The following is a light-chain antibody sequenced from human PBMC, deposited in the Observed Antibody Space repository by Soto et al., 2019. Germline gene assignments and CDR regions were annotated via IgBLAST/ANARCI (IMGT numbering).Light chain of an antibody. J-gene: IGKJ4*01. V-gene: IGKV1-5*01. CDR1: QSVNHW. CDR2: DAS. CDR3: QHGYSTPLT. Sequence: DIQMTQYPSTLSASVGERVTISCRASQSVNHWLAWYQRKPGKAPKLMIHDASTLESGIPSRFSGSGSGTDFTLTISSLQPEDVATYFCQHGYSTPLTLGGGTKVDIK.